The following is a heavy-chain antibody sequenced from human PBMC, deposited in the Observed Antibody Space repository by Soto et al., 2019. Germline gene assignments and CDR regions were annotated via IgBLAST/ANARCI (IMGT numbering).Heavy chain of an antibody. Sequence: GGSLRLSCAASGFTFRSYAMSWVRPAPGKGLEWVSGISGSGISTHYADSVKGRFTVSRDNSKNTLYLQMNSLRAEDTAVYNCAKEPVGPDWYFDLWGRGTLVTVS. CDR2: ISGSGIST. CDR1: GFTFRSYA. V-gene: IGHV3-23*01. J-gene: IGHJ2*01. CDR3: AKEPVGPDWYFDL.